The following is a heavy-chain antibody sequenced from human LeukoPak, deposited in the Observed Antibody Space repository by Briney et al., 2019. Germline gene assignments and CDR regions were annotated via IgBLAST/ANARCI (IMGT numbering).Heavy chain of an antibody. CDR2: ISGDGVST. J-gene: IGHJ4*02. Sequence: GGSLRLSCVASGLRIADFAMHWVRQAPGKGLEWVSLISGDGVSTFYADSVKGRFSISRDNSKNSLYLEMNSLRTEDAAMYYCAKESGKFDYWGQGTLVAVSS. CDR1: GLRIADFA. CDR3: AKESGKFDY. V-gene: IGHV3-43*02.